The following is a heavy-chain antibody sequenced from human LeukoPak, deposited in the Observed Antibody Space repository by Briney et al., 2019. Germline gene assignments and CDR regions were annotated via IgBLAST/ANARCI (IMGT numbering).Heavy chain of an antibody. J-gene: IGHJ6*03. D-gene: IGHD3-9*01. CDR3: ARKYYDILTGYSAYYYYYMDV. Sequence: GASVKVSCKASGYTFTGYYMHWVRQAPGQGLEWMGWISAYNGNTNYAQKLQGRVTMTTDTSTSTAYMELRSLRSDDTAVYYCARKYYDILTGYSAYYYYYMDVWGKGTTVTVSS. CDR1: GYTFTGYY. V-gene: IGHV1-18*04. CDR2: ISAYNGNT.